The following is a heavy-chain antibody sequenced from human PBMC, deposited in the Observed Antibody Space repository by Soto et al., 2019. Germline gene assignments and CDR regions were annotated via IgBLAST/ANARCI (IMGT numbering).Heavy chain of an antibody. CDR3: ARHGLGSQVAYYYYGMDV. V-gene: IGHV5-51*01. CDR2: IYPGDSDT. CDR1: GYSFTSYW. J-gene: IGHJ6*02. Sequence: GESLKISCKGSGYSFTSYWIGWVRQMPGKGLEWMGIIYPGDSDTRYSPSFRGQVTISADKSISTAYLQWSSLKASDTAMYYCARHGLGSQVAYYYYGMDVWGQGTKVTVYS. D-gene: IGHD5-12*01.